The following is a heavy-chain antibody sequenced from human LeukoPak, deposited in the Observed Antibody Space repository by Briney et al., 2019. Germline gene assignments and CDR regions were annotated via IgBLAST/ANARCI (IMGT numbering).Heavy chain of an antibody. D-gene: IGHD4-17*01. CDR3: ARAHDYGDSWGFGY. J-gene: IGHJ4*02. Sequence: GGSLRLSCAASGFTFDDYGMSWVRQAPGRGLEWVSGINWNGGSTGYADSVKGRFTISRDNAKNSLYLQMNSLRAEDTALYHCARAHDYGDSWGFGYWGQGTLVTVSS. V-gene: IGHV3-20*01. CDR1: GFTFDDYG. CDR2: INWNGGST.